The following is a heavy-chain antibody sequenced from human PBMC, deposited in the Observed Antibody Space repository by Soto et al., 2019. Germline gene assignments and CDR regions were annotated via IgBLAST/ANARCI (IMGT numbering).Heavy chain of an antibody. Sequence: EVQLVESGGGLVQPGGSLKLSCAASGFTFSGSAMHWVRQAPGKGLEWVGRIRSKTNSYATAYAASVKGRFTISRDDSKNTAYLQMNSLKTEDTAVYYCTSAGIRDNWFDPWGQGTLVTVSS. V-gene: IGHV3-73*01. J-gene: IGHJ5*02. CDR2: IRSKTNSYAT. D-gene: IGHD3-3*01. CDR1: GFTFSGSA. CDR3: TSAGIRDNWFDP.